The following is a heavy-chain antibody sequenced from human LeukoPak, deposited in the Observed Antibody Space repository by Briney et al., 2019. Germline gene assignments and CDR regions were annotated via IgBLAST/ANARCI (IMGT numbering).Heavy chain of an antibody. J-gene: IGHJ5*02. CDR2: IYYSGST. V-gene: IGHV4-30-4*08. Sequence: SQTLSPTCTVSGGSISSGDYYWSWIRQPPGKGLEWIGYIYYSGSTYYNPSLKSRVTISVDTSKNQFSLKLSSVTAADTAVYYCARVNRRLYNWFDPWGQGTLVTVSS. CDR1: GGSISSGDYY. CDR3: ARVNRRLYNWFDP. D-gene: IGHD2/OR15-2a*01.